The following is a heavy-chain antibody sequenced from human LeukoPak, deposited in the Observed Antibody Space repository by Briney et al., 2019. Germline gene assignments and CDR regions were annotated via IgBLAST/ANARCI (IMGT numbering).Heavy chain of an antibody. D-gene: IGHD3-3*01. CDR1: GGSFSGYY. CDR3: ARGAIRSIFGVVISNYYYYYMDV. J-gene: IGHJ6*03. CDR2: INHSGST. V-gene: IGHV4-34*01. Sequence: SETLSLTCAVYGGSFSGYYWSWIRQPPGKGLEWIGEINHSGSTNYNPSFKSRVTISVDTSKNQFSLKLSSVTAADTAVYYCARGAIRSIFGVVISNYYYYYMDVWGKGTTVTVSS.